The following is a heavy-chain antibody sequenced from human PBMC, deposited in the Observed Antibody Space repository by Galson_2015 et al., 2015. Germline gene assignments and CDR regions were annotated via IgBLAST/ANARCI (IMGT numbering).Heavy chain of an antibody. V-gene: IGHV4-34*01. J-gene: IGHJ6*02. CDR1: GGSFSGYY. CDR2: INHSGST. Sequence: SETLSLTCAVYGGSFSGYYWSWIRQPPGKGLEWIGEINHSGSTNYNPSLKSRVTISVDTSKNQFSLKLSSVTAADTAVYYCARVVRTRFSSGWYMRSPDLYYYYGMDVWGQGTTVTVSS. D-gene: IGHD6-19*01. CDR3: ARVVRTRFSSGWYMRSPDLYYYYGMDV.